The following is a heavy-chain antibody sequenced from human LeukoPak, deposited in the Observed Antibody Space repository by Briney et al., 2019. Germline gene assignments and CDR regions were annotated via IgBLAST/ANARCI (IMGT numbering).Heavy chain of an antibody. V-gene: IGHV3-66*01. CDR3: ARENPSYYYYYMDV. Sequence: GGSLRLSCAASGFTVSSNYMSWVRQAPGKGLEWVSVIYSGGSTYYADSVKGRLTISRDNSKNTLYLQMNSLRAEDTAVYYCARENPSYYYYYMDVWGKGTTVTISS. CDR1: GFTVSSNY. CDR2: IYSGGST. J-gene: IGHJ6*03.